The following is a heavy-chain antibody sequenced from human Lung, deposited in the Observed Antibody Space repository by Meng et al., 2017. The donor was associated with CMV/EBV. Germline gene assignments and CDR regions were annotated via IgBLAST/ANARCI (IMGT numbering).Heavy chain of an antibody. Sequence: GGSLRLXXAASGFTFRDHYMSWIRQAPGKGLEWISYISVSSTVMYYADSVKGRFTVSRDDAVSSLYLQMDSLRAEDSALYYCARGRGRGGGIISTGMDVWGQGXTVTVSS. CDR3: ARGRGRGGGIISTGMDV. CDR2: ISVSSTVM. V-gene: IGHV3-11*01. CDR1: GFTFRDHY. D-gene: IGHD3-10*01. J-gene: IGHJ6*02.